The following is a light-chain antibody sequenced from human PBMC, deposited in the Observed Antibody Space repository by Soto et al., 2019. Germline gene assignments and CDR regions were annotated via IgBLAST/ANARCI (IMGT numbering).Light chain of an antibody. J-gene: IGKJ4*01. Sequence: DIQMTQSPSTLSASVGDRVTITCRASQSISSWLAWYQQNPGKAPNLLIYKASSLESGVPSRFSGSGSGTEFTLTIRSLQPDDFATYYCQQYNSYPLTFGGGTKVEIK. CDR2: KAS. CDR1: QSISSW. V-gene: IGKV1-5*03. CDR3: QQYNSYPLT.